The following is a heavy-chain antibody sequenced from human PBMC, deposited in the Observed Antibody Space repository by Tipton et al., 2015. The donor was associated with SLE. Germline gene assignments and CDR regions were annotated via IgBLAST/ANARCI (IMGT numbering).Heavy chain of an antibody. CDR1: GGSISRNNW. J-gene: IGHJ4*02. CDR2: INHRGST. Sequence: TLSLTCAVFGGSISRNNWWSWVRQPPGKGLEWIGEINHRGSTNYNPSLKSRVTISIDTSKNQFSLKLSSVTAADTAVYYCARNLRQLVPNSQNYWGQGTLVTVSS. D-gene: IGHD6-6*01. V-gene: IGHV4-4*02. CDR3: ARNLRQLVPNSQNY.